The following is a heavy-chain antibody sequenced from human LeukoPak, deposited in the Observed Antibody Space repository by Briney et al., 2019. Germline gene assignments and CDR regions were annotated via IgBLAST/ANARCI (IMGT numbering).Heavy chain of an antibody. CDR2: INHSGST. CDR1: GGSFSGYY. J-gene: IGHJ4*02. V-gene: IGHV4-34*01. Sequence: SETLSLTCAVYGGSFSGYYWSWIRQPPGKGLEWIGEINHSGSTNYNPSLKSRVTISVDTSKNQFSLKLSSVTAADTAVYYCARHPSAYCSGGSCYWVDYWGQGTLVTVSS. CDR3: ARHPSAYCSGGSCYWVDY. D-gene: IGHD2-15*01.